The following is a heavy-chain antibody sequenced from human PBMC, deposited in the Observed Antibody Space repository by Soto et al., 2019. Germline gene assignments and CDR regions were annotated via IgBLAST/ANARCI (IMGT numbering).Heavy chain of an antibody. V-gene: IGHV3-23*01. CDR3: AKYSGSYPVYNGLSL. J-gene: IGHJ6*02. CDR2: ISASSDAA. D-gene: IGHD1-26*01. Sequence: EVQLLGSGGGLVQPGGSLRLSCAASGFPFSTSAMNWVRQAPGKGLEWVSIISASSDAAYYAESVRGRFASSRDNSKNTLYLQMNSLRAEDTAVYYCAKYSGSYPVYNGLSLWGQGTTVTVS. CDR1: GFPFSTSA.